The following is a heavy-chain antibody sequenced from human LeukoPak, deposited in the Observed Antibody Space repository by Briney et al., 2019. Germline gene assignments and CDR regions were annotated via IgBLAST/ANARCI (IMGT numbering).Heavy chain of an antibody. CDR3: ARGPTEHDAFDI. V-gene: IGHV3-7*03. Sequence: GGSLRLSCAASGSTFSSYWMSWVRQAPGKGLEWVANIKQDGSEKYYVDSVKGRFTISRDNAKNSLYLQMNSLRAEDTAVYYCARGPTEHDAFDIWGQGTMVTVSS. CDR1: GSTFSSYW. J-gene: IGHJ3*02. CDR2: IKQDGSEK.